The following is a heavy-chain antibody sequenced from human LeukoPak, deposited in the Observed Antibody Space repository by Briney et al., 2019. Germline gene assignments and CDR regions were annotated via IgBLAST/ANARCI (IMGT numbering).Heavy chain of an antibody. V-gene: IGHV3-21*01. D-gene: IGHD1-26*01. CDR3: SNFETVGVKPFES. J-gene: IGHJ4*02. Sequence: GGSLRLSCAASGFTFSSYSMNWVRQAPGKGLEWVSSISSSSSYIYYADSVKGRFTISRDNAKNSLYLKMNSLRAEDTAVYYCSNFETVGVKPFESWGQGALVTVSS. CDR1: GFTFSSYS. CDR2: ISSSSSYI.